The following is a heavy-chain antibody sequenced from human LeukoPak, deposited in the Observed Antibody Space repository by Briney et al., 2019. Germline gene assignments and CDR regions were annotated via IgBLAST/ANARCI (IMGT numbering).Heavy chain of an antibody. D-gene: IGHD3-16*01. J-gene: IGHJ4*02. Sequence: GGSLRLSCAASGFTFSSYVMSWVRQALGKGLEWVSGLSDSGGGTYHADSAKGRFTISRDNSKNTLYLQVNSLRAEDTAVYYCAKGGTYDYTSFDYWGQGTLVTVSS. CDR3: AKGGTYDYTSFDY. V-gene: IGHV3-23*01. CDR1: GFTFSSYV. CDR2: LSDSGGGT.